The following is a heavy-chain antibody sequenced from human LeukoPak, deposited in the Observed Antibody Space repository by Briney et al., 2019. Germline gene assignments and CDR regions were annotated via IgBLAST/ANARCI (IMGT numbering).Heavy chain of an antibody. V-gene: IGHV4-34*01. J-gene: IGHJ5*02. D-gene: IGHD2-15*01. CDR3: ARLVTGYCSGGSCFFGLIATPNWFDP. Sequence: PSETLSLTCAVYGGSFSGYYWSWIRQPPGKGLEWIGEINHSGSTNYNPSLKSRVTISVDTSKNQFSLKLSSVTAADTAVYYSARLVTGYCSGGSCFFGLIATPNWFDPWGQGTLVTVSS. CDR1: GGSFSGYY. CDR2: INHSGST.